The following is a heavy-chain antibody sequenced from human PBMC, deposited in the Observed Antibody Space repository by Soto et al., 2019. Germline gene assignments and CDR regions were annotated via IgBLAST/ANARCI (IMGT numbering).Heavy chain of an antibody. CDR3: AKDLFSRAAGELSSNFDY. J-gene: IGHJ4*02. CDR2: ISYDGSNK. Sequence: QVQLVESGGGVVQPGRSLRLSCAASGFTFSSYGMHWVRQAPGKGLEWVAVISYDGSNKYYADSVKGRFTISRDNSKNTLYLQMNSLRAEDTAVYYCAKDLFSRAAGELSSNFDYWGQGTLVTVSS. V-gene: IGHV3-30*18. D-gene: IGHD3-16*02. CDR1: GFTFSSYG.